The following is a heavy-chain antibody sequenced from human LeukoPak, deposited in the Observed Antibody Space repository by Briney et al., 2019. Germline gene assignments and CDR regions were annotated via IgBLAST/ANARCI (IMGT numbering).Heavy chain of an antibody. CDR1: GGSISSGSYY. CDR3: ARVSGVGATKRDAFDI. Sequence: SETLSLTCTVSGGSISSGSYYWSWIRQPAGKGLEWIGRIYTSGSTNYNPSLKSRVTISVDTSKNQFSLKLSSVTAADTAVYYCARVSGVGATKRDAFDIWGQGTMVTVSS. J-gene: IGHJ3*02. V-gene: IGHV4-61*02. CDR2: IYTSGST. D-gene: IGHD1-26*01.